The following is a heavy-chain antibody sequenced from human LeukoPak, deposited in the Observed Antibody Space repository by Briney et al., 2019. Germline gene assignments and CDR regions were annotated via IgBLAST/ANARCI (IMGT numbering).Heavy chain of an antibody. J-gene: IGHJ3*02. D-gene: IGHD3-16*01. Sequence: GASVKVSCKASGYTFIDYYIHWVRQAPGQGLEWMGWINPNSGVTNCAQKFQAWVTLTRDTSLSTAYMELSRLRSDDTAVYYCAREASPWGFADDAFGIWGQGTMVTVSS. CDR2: INPNSGVT. CDR1: GYTFIDYY. V-gene: IGHV1-2*04. CDR3: AREASPWGFADDAFGI.